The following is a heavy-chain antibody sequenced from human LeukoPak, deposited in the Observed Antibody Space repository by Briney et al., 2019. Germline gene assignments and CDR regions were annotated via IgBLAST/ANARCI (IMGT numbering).Heavy chain of an antibody. D-gene: IGHD7-27*01. CDR2: IYYSGST. Sequence: SETLSLTCTVSGGSISSSSYFWGWIRQSPGKGLEWIGNIYYSGSTDYSPSLKSRVTISVDTSKNQFSLKLSSVTAADTAVYYCAREGWGYYFDFWGQGTLVTVSS. J-gene: IGHJ4*02. CDR1: GGSISSSSYF. V-gene: IGHV4-39*02. CDR3: AREGWGYYFDF.